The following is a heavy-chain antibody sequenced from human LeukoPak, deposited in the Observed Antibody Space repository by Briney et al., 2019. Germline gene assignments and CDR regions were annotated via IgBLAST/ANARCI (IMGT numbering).Heavy chain of an antibody. V-gene: IGHV3-48*03. CDR2: ISESGSII. Sequence: GGSLRLSCAASGFTLSSYPMNWVRQAPGKGLEWVSYISESGSIIYYADSVKGRFTISRDNAKKSLFLQMNSLRVEDTAVYYCASARLSEYGDYDPFEYWGQGTLVTVSS. J-gene: IGHJ4*02. D-gene: IGHD5-12*01. CDR1: GFTLSSYP. CDR3: ASARLSEYGDYDPFEY.